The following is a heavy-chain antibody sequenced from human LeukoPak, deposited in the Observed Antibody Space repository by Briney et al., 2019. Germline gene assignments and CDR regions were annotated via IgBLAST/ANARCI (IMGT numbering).Heavy chain of an antibody. CDR1: GYSISSGYY. CDR2: IFYSGST. V-gene: IGHV4-38-2*02. D-gene: IGHD3-22*01. J-gene: IGHJ3*02. Sequence: SETLSLTCTVSGYSISSGYYWGWIRQPPGKALEWIGNIFYSGSTYYSPSLKSRVTISLDTSRNQFSLKLNSVAAADTAVYYCAKSNGYGLIDIWGQGTMVTVSS. CDR3: AKSNGYGLIDI.